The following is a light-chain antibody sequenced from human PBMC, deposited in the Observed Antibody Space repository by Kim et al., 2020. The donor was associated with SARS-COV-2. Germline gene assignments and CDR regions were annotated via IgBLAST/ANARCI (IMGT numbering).Light chain of an antibody. CDR2: DVN. CDR1: SGDVGGSAY. V-gene: IGLV2-11*01. CDR3: CSYAGSQTLL. Sequence: GQSITISRTGPSGDVGGSAYVSWYQQHPGRATKLIICDVNERPSGVPDRFSGSKSGNTAPLSISGLQADDEADYYCCSYAGSQTLLFGGGTQLTVL. J-gene: IGLJ2*01.